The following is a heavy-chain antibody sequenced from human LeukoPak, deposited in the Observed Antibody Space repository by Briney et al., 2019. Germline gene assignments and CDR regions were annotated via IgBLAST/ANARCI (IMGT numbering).Heavy chain of an antibody. V-gene: IGHV3-48*03. CDR1: GFTFSSYE. CDR2: ISSSGSTI. Sequence: GASLRLSCAASGFTFSSYEMNWVRQAPGKGLEWVSYISSSGSTIYYADSVKGRFTISRDNAKNSLYLQMNSLRAEDTAVYYCARRSSYLPRAWLKRGYYFDYWGQGTLVTVSS. CDR3: ARRSSYLPRAWLKRGYYFDY. J-gene: IGHJ4*02. D-gene: IGHD5-12*01.